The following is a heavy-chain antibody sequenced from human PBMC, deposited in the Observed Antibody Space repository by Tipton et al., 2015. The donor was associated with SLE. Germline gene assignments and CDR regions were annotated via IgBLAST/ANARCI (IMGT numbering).Heavy chain of an antibody. CDR3: ARHGTGALDY. D-gene: IGHD2-8*02. Sequence: TLSLTCSVSGGSISSGDYYWSWIRQSPGKGLECIGYLYYTGSTYSNPSLKSRLTMSVDTSKNQFSVKLTSVTAADTAVYYCARHGTGALDYWGQGTLVTVSS. J-gene: IGHJ4*02. CDR2: LYYTGST. CDR1: GGSISSGDYY. V-gene: IGHV4-30-4*02.